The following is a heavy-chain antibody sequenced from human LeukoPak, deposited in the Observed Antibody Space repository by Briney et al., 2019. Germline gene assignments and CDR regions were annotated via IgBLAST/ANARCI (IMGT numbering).Heavy chain of an antibody. J-gene: IGHJ4*02. CDR3: ARLRGYYDSSGYIDY. CDR2: ISGYNGNT. CDR1: GYTFTSYG. V-gene: IGHV1-18*01. D-gene: IGHD3-22*01. Sequence: ASVKVSCKASGYTFTSYGISWVRQAPGQGLEWMGWISGYNGNTNYAQKLQGRVTMTTDTSTSTAYMELRSLRSEDTAVYYCARLRGYYDSSGYIDYWGQGTLVTVSS.